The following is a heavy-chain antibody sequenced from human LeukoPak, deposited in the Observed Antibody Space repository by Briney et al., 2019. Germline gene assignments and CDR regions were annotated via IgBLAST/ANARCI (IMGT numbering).Heavy chain of an antibody. CDR1: GFTFSSYA. Sequence: GGSLRLSCAASGFTFSSYAMSWVRQAPGKGLEGVSAISGSGGSTYYADSVKGRFTISRDNSKNTLYHQMNSLRAEDTAVYYCVTVLTGYSSSLPWGQGTLVTVSS. D-gene: IGHD6-13*01. CDR2: ISGSGGST. J-gene: IGHJ5*02. V-gene: IGHV3-23*01. CDR3: VTVLTGYSSSLP.